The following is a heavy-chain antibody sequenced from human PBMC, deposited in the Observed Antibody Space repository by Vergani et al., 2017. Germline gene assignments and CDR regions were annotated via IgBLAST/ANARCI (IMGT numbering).Heavy chain of an antibody. CDR2: IYHSGST. CDR3: ARDIIVVVPAAIWGAGDAFDI. V-gene: IGHV4-38-2*02. Sequence: QVQLQESGPGLVKPSETLSLTCAVSGYSVSSGYYWGWIRQPPGKGLEWTGSIYHSGSTYYNPSLKSRVTISVDTSKNQFSLKLSSVTAADTAVYYCARDIIVVVPAAIWGAGDAFDIWGQGTMVTVSS. D-gene: IGHD2-2*02. J-gene: IGHJ3*02. CDR1: GYSVSSGYY.